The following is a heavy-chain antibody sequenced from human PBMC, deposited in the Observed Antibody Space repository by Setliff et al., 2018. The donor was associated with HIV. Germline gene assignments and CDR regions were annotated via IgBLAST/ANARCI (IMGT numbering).Heavy chain of an antibody. D-gene: IGHD3-10*01. CDR1: GYTSTDFY. V-gene: IGHV1-2*02. CDR3: ARAIREGDVFDI. Sequence: GASVNVSCKSSGYTSTDFYIHWVRQAPGQGLEWMGWINPHSGGTYYAQKFQGRVTMTRDTSINTAYMELSRLTFDDTAVYFSARAIREGDVFDIWGPGAVVTVSS. CDR2: INPHSGGT. J-gene: IGHJ3*02.